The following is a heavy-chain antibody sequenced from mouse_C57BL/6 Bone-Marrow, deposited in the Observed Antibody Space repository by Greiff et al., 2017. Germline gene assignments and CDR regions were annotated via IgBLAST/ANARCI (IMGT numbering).Heavy chain of an antibody. V-gene: IGHV1-52*01. CDR2: IDPSDSET. CDR1: GYTFTSYW. Sequence: VQLQQPGAELVRPGSSVKLSCKASGYTFTSYWMHWVKQRPIQGLEWIGNIDPSDSETHYNQKFKDKATLTVDKSSSTAYMQLSSLTSEDSAVYYGARDGYPGYFDVWGTGTTVTVSS. CDR3: ARDGYPGYFDV. J-gene: IGHJ1*03. D-gene: IGHD2-3*01.